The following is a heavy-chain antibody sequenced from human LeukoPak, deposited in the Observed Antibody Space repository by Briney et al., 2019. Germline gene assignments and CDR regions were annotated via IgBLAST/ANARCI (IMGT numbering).Heavy chain of an antibody. J-gene: IGHJ4*02. D-gene: IGHD3-22*01. CDR2: IYSGGST. V-gene: IGHV3-53*05. Sequence: GGSLRLSCAASGFTVSSNYMSRVRQAPGKGLEWVSVIYSGGSTYYADSVKGRFTISRDNSKNTLYLQMNSLRAEDTAVYYCARDYFPNYYDSSGFFDYWGQGTLVTVSS. CDR3: ARDYFPNYYDSSGFFDY. CDR1: GFTVSSNY.